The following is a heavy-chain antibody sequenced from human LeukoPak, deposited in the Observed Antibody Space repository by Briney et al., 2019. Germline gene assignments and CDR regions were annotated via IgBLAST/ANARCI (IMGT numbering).Heavy chain of an antibody. V-gene: IGHV3-48*03. CDR1: GFTFRSYE. CDR2: ITSSGSTI. J-gene: IGHJ4*02. Sequence: GSLRLSCAASGFTFRSYEMNWVRQAPGKGLEWVSYITSSGSTIYYADSVKGRFTISRDNGKNSLYLQMNSLRAEDTAVYYCARANYYDISGYDYWGQGTLVTVSS. CDR3: ARANYYDISGYDY. D-gene: IGHD3-22*01.